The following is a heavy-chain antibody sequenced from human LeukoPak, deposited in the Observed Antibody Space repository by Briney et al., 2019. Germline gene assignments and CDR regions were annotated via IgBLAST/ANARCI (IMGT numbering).Heavy chain of an antibody. J-gene: IGHJ3*02. CDR3: ANYDYVWGSYRSVAFDI. CDR1: GFTFSSYS. CDR2: ISSSSSYI. D-gene: IGHD3-16*02. V-gene: IGHV3-21*01. Sequence: PGGSLRLSCAASGFTFSSYSMNWVRQAPGKGLEWVSSISSSSSYIYYADSVKGRFTISRDNAKNSLYLQMHSLRAEDAAVYYCANYDYVWGSYRSVAFDIWGQGTMVTVSS.